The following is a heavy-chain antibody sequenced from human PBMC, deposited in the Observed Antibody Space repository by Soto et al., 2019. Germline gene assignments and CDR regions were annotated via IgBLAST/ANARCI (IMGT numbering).Heavy chain of an antibody. J-gene: IGHJ4*02. D-gene: IGHD2-21*01. CDR3: AKDGGGDGYNPTRFDS. V-gene: IGHV3-23*01. CDR2: LSASGATT. Sequence: EVQLLESGGSLVQPGGSLRLSCAASGFTFNKCAMSWVRQAPGKGLEWVSALSASGATTFYADSVRGRFTISRDNSKNTLYLQMNSLRVEDTAVYYCAKDGGGDGYNPTRFDSWGQGILVTVSS. CDR1: GFTFNKCA.